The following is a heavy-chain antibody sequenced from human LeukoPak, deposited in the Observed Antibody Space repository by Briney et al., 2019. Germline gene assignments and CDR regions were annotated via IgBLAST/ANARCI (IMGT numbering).Heavy chain of an antibody. CDR3: ASTYGGHFQH. V-gene: IGHV6-1*01. Sequence: SQTLSLTCAISGDSVSSNSAAWNWIRQSPSRGLEWLGRTYYRSKWYNDYAVSVKSRITINPDISRNQFSLQLNSVTPEDTAACYCASTYGGHFQHWGQGTLVTVSS. CDR1: GDSVSSNSAA. D-gene: IGHD4-23*01. J-gene: IGHJ1*01. CDR2: TYYRSKWYN.